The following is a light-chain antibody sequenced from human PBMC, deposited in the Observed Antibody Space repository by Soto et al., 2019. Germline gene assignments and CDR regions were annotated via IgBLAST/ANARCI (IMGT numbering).Light chain of an antibody. Sequence: IQMPQSPSLLSASVGDRVTITCQASQDIRNSLNWYQQKPGKAPKLLIYAASSLQSGVPSRFSGSGSGTDFTLTISSLQPEDFATYYCQQANSCPITFGQGTRLEI. CDR3: QQANSCPIT. CDR1: QDIRNS. J-gene: IGKJ5*01. V-gene: IGKV1-12*01. CDR2: AAS.